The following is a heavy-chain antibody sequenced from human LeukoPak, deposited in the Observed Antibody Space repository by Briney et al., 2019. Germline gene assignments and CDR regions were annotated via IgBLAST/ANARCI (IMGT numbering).Heavy chain of an antibody. D-gene: IGHD3-10*01. J-gene: IGHJ6*02. CDR3: ARDDTYGSGSYVYYYYGMDV. CDR2: ISYDGSNK. CDR1: GFTVSSNY. V-gene: IGHV3-30-3*01. Sequence: GGSLRLSCAASGFTVSSNYMSWVRQAPGKGLEWVAVISYDGSNKYYADSVKGRFTISRDNSKNTLYLQMNSLRAEDTAVYYCARDDTYGSGSYVYYYYGMDVWGQGTTVTVSS.